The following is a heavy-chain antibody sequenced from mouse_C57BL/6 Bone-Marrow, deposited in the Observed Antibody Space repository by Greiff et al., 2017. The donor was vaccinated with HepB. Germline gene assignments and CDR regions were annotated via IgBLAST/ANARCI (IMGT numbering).Heavy chain of an antibody. J-gene: IGHJ1*03. CDR2: INPSSGYT. CDR1: GYTFTSYT. V-gene: IGHV1-4*01. CDR3: ARRTDYGSSYWYFDV. D-gene: IGHD1-1*01. Sequence: QVQLQQSGAELARPGASVKMSCKASGYTFTSYTMHWVKQRPGQGLEWIGYINPSSGYTQYNQKFKDKATLTADKSSSTDYMQLSRLTSEDSAVYYCARRTDYGSSYWYFDVWGTGTTVTVSS.